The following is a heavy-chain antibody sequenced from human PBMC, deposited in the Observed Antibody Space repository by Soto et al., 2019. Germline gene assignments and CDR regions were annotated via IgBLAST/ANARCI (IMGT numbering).Heavy chain of an antibody. CDR1: GYTFTSYA. J-gene: IGHJ4*02. CDR2: INAGNGNT. CDR3: ARQGRGYSYGSGY. Sequence: GASVKVSFRASGYTFTSYAMHWVRQAPGQRLEWMGWINAGNGNTKYSQKFQGRVTITRDTSASTAYMELSSLRSEDTAVYYCARQGRGYSYGSGYWGQGTLVTVSS. D-gene: IGHD5-18*01. V-gene: IGHV1-3*01.